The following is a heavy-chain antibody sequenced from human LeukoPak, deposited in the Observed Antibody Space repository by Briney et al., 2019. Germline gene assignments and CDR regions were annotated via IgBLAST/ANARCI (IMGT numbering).Heavy chain of an antibody. Sequence: SETLSLTCTVSGGSISSYYWSWIRQPAGKGLEWIGRIYTSGSTNYNPSLKSRVTMSVDTSKNQLSLKLSSVTAADTAVYYCARATIGSGYDYLFDYWGQGTLVTVSS. J-gene: IGHJ4*02. CDR1: GGSISSYY. V-gene: IGHV4-4*07. CDR2: IYTSGST. CDR3: ARATIGSGYDYLFDY. D-gene: IGHD5-12*01.